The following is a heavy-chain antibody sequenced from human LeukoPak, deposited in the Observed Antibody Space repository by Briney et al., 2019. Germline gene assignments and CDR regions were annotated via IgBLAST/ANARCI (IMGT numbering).Heavy chain of an antibody. Sequence: GGSLRLSCAASGFTFSSYSMNWVRQAPGKGLKWVSSISSSSSYIYYADSVKGRFTISRDNAKNSLYLQMNSLRAEDTAVYYCARVVVISPYGLDVWGQGTTVTVSS. D-gene: IGHD3-16*02. CDR3: ARVVVISPYGLDV. CDR1: GFTFSSYS. CDR2: ISSSSSYI. V-gene: IGHV3-21*01. J-gene: IGHJ6*02.